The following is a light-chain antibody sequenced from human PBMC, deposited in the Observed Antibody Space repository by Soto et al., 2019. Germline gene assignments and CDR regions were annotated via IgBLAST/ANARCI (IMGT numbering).Light chain of an antibody. Sequence: DIQMTQSPSTLSASVGDRVTITCRASQSIKNWLAWYQQKPGEAPKLLIYKVSTLESGVPSIFSGSGSGTEFTLTISCLQPDDVATYYCHQYNSYSQFTFGPGTKVDIK. CDR3: HQYNSYSQFT. J-gene: IGKJ3*01. CDR2: KVS. V-gene: IGKV1-5*03. CDR1: QSIKNW.